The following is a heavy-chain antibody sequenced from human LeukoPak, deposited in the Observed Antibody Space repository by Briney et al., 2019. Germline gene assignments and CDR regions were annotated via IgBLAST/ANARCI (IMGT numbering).Heavy chain of an antibody. CDR3: AREKYYDFWSGYYLDY. CDR2: IKQDGSEK. J-gene: IGHJ4*02. CDR1: GFTFSSYW. Sequence: GGSLRLSCTASGFTFSSYWMSWVRQAPGKGLEWVANIKQDGSEKYYVDSVKGRFTISRDNAKNSLYLQMNSLRAEDTAVYYCAREKYYDFWSGYYLDYWGQGTLVTVSS. D-gene: IGHD3-3*01. V-gene: IGHV3-7*01.